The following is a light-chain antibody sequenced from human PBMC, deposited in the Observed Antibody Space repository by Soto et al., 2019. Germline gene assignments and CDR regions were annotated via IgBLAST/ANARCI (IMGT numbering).Light chain of an antibody. V-gene: IGKV3-15*01. Sequence: NVMTQSPATLSVSPRERATLSCRASQSVGRSLAWYQQKPGQAPRLLIYGASTRATGIPARFSGSGSGTEFTLTISNLQPEDVATYYCQKHNAAPLTFGGGTKVDIK. J-gene: IGKJ4*01. CDR2: GAS. CDR1: QSVGRS. CDR3: QKHNAAPLT.